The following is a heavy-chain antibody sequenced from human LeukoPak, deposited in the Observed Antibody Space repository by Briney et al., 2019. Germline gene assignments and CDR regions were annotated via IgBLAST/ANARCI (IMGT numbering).Heavy chain of an antibody. CDR2: INHSGST. Sequence: PSETLSLTCTVSGGSISSSSYYWSWIRQPPGKGLEWIGEINHSGSTNYNPSLKSRVTISVDTSKNQFSLKLSSVTAADTAVYYCARRRDGTIFGVVIKYRYYFDYWGQGTLVTVSS. V-gene: IGHV4-39*07. CDR1: GGSISSSSYY. D-gene: IGHD3-3*01. CDR3: ARRRDGTIFGVVIKYRYYFDY. J-gene: IGHJ4*02.